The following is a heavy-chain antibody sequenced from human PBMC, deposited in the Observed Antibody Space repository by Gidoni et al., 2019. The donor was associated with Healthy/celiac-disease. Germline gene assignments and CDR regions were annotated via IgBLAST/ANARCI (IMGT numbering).Heavy chain of an antibody. CDR2: INHSGST. CDR1: GGSFSGYY. Sequence: QVQLQQWGAGLLKPSETLSLTCTVYGGSFSGYYWSWIRQPPGKGLEWIGEINHSGSTNYNPSLKSRVTISVDTSKNQSSLKLSSVTAADTAVYYCARAFPPDPYGDYARRFFDYWGQGTLVTVSS. V-gene: IGHV4-34*01. D-gene: IGHD4-17*01. CDR3: ARAFPPDPYGDYARRFFDY. J-gene: IGHJ4*02.